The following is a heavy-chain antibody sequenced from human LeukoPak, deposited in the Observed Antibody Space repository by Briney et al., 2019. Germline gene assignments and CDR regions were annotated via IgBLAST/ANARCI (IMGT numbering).Heavy chain of an antibody. Sequence: GESLKISCKGFGYSFSSYWIAWVRQMPGKGLEWMGIIYIGDSDTRYSPSFQGQVTMSADKSIRTAYLQWSSLKASDTAIYYCARPARFSISPFDNWGQGTLVTVSS. CDR2: IYIGDSDT. J-gene: IGHJ4*02. V-gene: IGHV5-51*01. CDR1: GYSFSSYW. D-gene: IGHD3-3*02. CDR3: ARPARFSISPFDN.